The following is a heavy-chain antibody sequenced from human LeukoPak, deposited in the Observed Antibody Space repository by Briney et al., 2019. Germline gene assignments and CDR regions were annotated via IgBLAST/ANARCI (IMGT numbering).Heavy chain of an antibody. Sequence: SETLSLTCTVSGGSISSYYWSWLRQPPGKRLEWIGYIFYRGSTNYNPSLKSRVAISEDTSKNQFSLNLSSVTAADTAVYYCARGGYYGSGSDDAFDIWGQGTMVTVSS. J-gene: IGHJ3*02. CDR2: IFYRGST. V-gene: IGHV4-59*01. D-gene: IGHD3-10*01. CDR1: GGSISSYY. CDR3: ARGGYYGSGSDDAFDI.